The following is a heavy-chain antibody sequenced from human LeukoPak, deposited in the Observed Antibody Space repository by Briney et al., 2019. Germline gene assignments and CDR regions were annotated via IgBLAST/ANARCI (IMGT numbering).Heavy chain of an antibody. D-gene: IGHD3-22*01. Sequence: GGSLRLSCAASGFTFSNYVMHWVRQAPGKGLEYVSTISSNGGSTFYANSVKGRFTISRDNPKNTLYLQMGSLGAEDMAVYYCAREGYYDGSGYLVYWGQGILVTVSS. CDR2: ISSNGGST. J-gene: IGHJ4*02. CDR3: AREGYYDGSGYLVY. CDR1: GFTFSNYV. V-gene: IGHV3-64*01.